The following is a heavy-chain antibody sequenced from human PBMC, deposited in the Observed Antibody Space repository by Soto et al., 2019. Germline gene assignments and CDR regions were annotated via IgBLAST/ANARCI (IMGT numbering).Heavy chain of an antibody. J-gene: IGHJ5*02. CDR2: INEYGNDK. Sequence: GGSLRLSCSASVSGFSFTTAWMGWVRQAPGKGLEWVANINEYGNDKYYADSVRGRFTISKDNAKNSLYLQMNSLSAEDTAVYYCSRAKGSSSLNWFDPWGQGTLVTVSS. CDR1: VSGFSFTTAW. V-gene: IGHV3-7*05. D-gene: IGHD6-13*01. CDR3: SRAKGSSSLNWFDP.